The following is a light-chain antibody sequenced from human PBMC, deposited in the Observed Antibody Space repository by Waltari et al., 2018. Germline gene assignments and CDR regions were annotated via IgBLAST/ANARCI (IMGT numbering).Light chain of an antibody. CDR3: CSYAGRTTFVL. CDR2: EGT. CDR1: SHDIGTYNL. J-gene: IGLJ2*01. Sequence: QSALTQPASVSGSPGQSIPISCIGTSHDIGTYNLVSWYQQHPGKAPKLIIYEGTRRPSGVSDRFSGSRSGNAASLTISGLQTEDEADYYCCSYAGRTTFVLLGGGTKLTVL. V-gene: IGLV2-23*03.